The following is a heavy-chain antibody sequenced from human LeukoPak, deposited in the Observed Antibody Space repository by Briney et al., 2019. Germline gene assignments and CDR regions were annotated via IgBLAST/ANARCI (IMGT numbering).Heavy chain of an antibody. J-gene: IGHJ4*02. Sequence: GASVKVSCRASGYTFTSYYMHWVRQAPGQGLEWMGIINPSGGSTSYAQKSQGRVTMTRDTSTSTVYMELSSLRSEDTAVYYCATILEMATLLGFDYWGQGTLVTVSS. CDR3: ATILEMATLLGFDY. CDR2: INPSGGST. D-gene: IGHD5-24*01. V-gene: IGHV1-46*01. CDR1: GYTFTSYY.